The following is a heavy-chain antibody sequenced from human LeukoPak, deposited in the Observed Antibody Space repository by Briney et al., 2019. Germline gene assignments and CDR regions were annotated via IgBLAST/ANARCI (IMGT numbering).Heavy chain of an antibody. Sequence: GGSLRLSCAASGFTFSSYAMSWVRQAPGKGLEWVSAISGSGGSTYYADSVKGRFTISRDNSKNTLYLQMNSLRAEDTAVYYCARDSYYYDSSGYGNDAFDIWGQGTMVTVSS. CDR1: GFTFSSYA. CDR3: ARDSYYYDSSGYGNDAFDI. CDR2: ISGSGGST. J-gene: IGHJ3*02. V-gene: IGHV3-23*01. D-gene: IGHD3-22*01.